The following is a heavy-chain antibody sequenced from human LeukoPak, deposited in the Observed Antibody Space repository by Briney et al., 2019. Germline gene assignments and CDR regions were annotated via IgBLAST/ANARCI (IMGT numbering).Heavy chain of an antibody. CDR3: ANDDARGFGEPSPYDY. CDR2: ISSSGSTM. J-gene: IGHJ4*02. CDR1: GFTFSSYE. D-gene: IGHD3-10*01. Sequence: GGSLRLSCAASGFTFSSYEMNWVRQAPGKGLEWVSCISSSGSTMYYADSVKGRFTISKDNSKNTLYLQLNTLRPEDTAVYYCANDDARGFGEPSPYDYWGQGTRVIVSS. V-gene: IGHV3-48*03.